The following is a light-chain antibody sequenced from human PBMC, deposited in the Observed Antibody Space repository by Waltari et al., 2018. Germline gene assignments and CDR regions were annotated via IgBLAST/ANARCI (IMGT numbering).Light chain of an antibody. CDR3: QQYNNWPPGT. Sequence: TVVTQSPVTLSVSPGERATLSCRTSQSIGSSLAWYQQKPGQAPRRLIYHASTMATGSPARFGGSGAETEFTLTISSLQSEDFAVYYWQQYNNWPPGTFGQGTKVEV. V-gene: IGKV3-15*01. CDR1: QSIGSS. J-gene: IGKJ1*01. CDR2: HAS.